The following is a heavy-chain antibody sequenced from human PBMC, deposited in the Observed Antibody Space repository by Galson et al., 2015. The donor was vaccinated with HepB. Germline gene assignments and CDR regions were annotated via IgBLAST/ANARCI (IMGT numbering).Heavy chain of an antibody. CDR3: AYGSDV. CDR2: TYFRSKWHN. V-gene: IGHV6-1*01. J-gene: IGHJ6*02. Sequence: CAISGDSVTSNSAVWNWIRQSPSRGLEWLGRTYFRSKWHNDYGISVKSRISTNADTSENQFSLHLRSVTPEDTAVYYCAYGSDVWGQGTTVIVSS. CDR1: GDSVTSNSAV.